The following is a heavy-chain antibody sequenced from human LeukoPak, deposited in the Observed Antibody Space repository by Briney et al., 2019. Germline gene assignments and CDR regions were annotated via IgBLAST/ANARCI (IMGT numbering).Heavy chain of an antibody. J-gene: IGHJ4*02. Sequence: AASVKVSCKASGYSFTTYGINWVRQAPGQGLEWMGGISPYNGNTNSAHKLQGRLTMTTDTSTSTAYMELRSLRSDDTAVYYCARNMALDYWGQGSLVTVSS. CDR2: ISPYNGNT. CDR3: ARNMALDY. V-gene: IGHV1-18*01. D-gene: IGHD2/OR15-2a*01. CDR1: GYSFTTYG.